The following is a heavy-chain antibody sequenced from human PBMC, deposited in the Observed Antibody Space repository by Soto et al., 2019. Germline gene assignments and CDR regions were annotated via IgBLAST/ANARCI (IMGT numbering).Heavy chain of an antibody. CDR3: ARDRDNSGRFDP. V-gene: IGHV3-53*01. Sequence: GGSARLSCAVCRITVSGNHIRWVRQAPGKGLEWVSVIYSDGSTYYADSVKGRFTISRDTSRNTLSLQMNSLRAEDTAVYYCARDRDNSGRFDPWGQGTLVTVSS. D-gene: IGHD1-20*01. CDR2: IYSDGST. CDR1: RITVSGNH. J-gene: IGHJ5*02.